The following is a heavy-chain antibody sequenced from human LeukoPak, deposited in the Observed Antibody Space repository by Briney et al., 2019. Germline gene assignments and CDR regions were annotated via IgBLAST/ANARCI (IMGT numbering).Heavy chain of an antibody. D-gene: IGHD6-19*01. CDR2: ISWNSGSI. CDR3: AKDLTGYSSGWFDY. CDR1: GFTFDDYA. J-gene: IGHJ4*02. V-gene: IGHV3-9*03. Sequence: PGGSLRLSCAASGFTFDDYAMHWVRQAPGKGLEWVSGISWNSGSIGYADSVKGRFTISRDNAKNSLYLQMNSLRAEDMALYYCAKDLTGYSSGWFDYWGQGTLATVSS.